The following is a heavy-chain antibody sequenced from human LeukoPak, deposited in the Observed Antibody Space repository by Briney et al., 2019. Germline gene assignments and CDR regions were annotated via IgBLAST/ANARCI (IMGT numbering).Heavy chain of an antibody. Sequence: GGSLRLSCAASGFTFTGYAMTWVRKAPRKGLEWVSAIGGSGGGTYYADSVKGRFTISRDNSKNTLYLHMNSLRAEDTAVYYCAKDLRFGDSPGNRFDYWGQGTLVTVSS. CDR2: IGGSGGGT. J-gene: IGHJ4*02. CDR3: AKDLRFGDSPGNRFDY. CDR1: GFTFTGYA. D-gene: IGHD3-10*01. V-gene: IGHV3-23*01.